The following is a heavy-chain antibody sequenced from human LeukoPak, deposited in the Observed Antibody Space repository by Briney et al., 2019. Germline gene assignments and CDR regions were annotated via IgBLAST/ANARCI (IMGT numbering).Heavy chain of an antibody. D-gene: IGHD3-3*01. CDR2: IYHSGST. Sequence: SGTLSLTCAVSGGSISSSNWWSWVRQPPGKGLEWIGEIYHSGSTNYNPSLKSRVTISVDKSKNQFSLKLSSVTAADTAVYYCASGDYDFWSGYSYYVDVWGKGTTVTVSS. J-gene: IGHJ6*03. CDR3: ASGDYDFWSGYSYYVDV. V-gene: IGHV4-4*02. CDR1: GGSISSSNW.